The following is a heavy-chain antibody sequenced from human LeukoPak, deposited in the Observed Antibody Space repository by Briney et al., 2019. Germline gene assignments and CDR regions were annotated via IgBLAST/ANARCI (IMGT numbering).Heavy chain of an antibody. V-gene: IGHV4-4*07. CDR1: GDSFTSYY. D-gene: IGHD3-16*02. CDR2: IYASGNT. Sequence: PSETLSLTCTVSGDSFTSYYWSWIRQPAGKGLEWVGLIYASGNTNYNPSLKSRVTMSVDTSKNQLSLKLNSVTAADTAVYYCARVMGASWFFYLDVWGKGTTVTVSS. J-gene: IGHJ6*03. CDR3: ARVMGASWFFYLDV.